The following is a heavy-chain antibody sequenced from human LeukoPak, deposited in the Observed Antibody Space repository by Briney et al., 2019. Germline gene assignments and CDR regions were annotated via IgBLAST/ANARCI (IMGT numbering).Heavy chain of an antibody. V-gene: IGHV3-23*01. CDR2: ICSNDNNT. CDR3: AKGTSSSCYSAPNY. D-gene: IGHD2-15*01. J-gene: IGHJ4*02. CDR1: GFTFSSYA. Sequence: GGSLRLSCAASGFTFSSYAMNWVRQAPGKGLEWVSAICSNDNNTYYANSVKGRFTISRDNSKDTLSLQLNSLRAEDTAVYYCAKGTSSSCYSAPNYWGQGTLVTVSS.